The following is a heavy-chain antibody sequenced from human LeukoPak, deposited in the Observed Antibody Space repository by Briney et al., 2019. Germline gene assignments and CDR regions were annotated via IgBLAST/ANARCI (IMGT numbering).Heavy chain of an antibody. CDR3: AHYYDSSGYSPMGY. Sequence: AASVKVSCKASGYTFTSYGISWVRQAPGQGLEWMGRIIPILGIANYAQKFQGRVTITADKSTSTAYMELSSLRSEDTAVYYCAHYYDSSGYSPMGYWGQGTLVTVSS. J-gene: IGHJ4*02. D-gene: IGHD3-22*01. V-gene: IGHV1-69*04. CDR1: GYTFTSYG. CDR2: IIPILGIA.